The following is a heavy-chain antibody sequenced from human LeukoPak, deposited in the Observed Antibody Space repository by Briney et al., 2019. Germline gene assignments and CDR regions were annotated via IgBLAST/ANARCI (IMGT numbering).Heavy chain of an antibody. D-gene: IGHD3-10*01. J-gene: IGHJ5*02. CDR2: ISAYNGNT. Sequence: AASVKVSCKASGYTFTSYGISWVRQAPGQGLEWMGWISAYNGNTNYAQKLQGRVTMTTDTSTSTAYMELSSLRSEDTAVYYCARDQGSDENWFDPWGQGTLVTVSS. CDR3: ARDQGSDENWFDP. CDR1: GYTFTSYG. V-gene: IGHV1-18*01.